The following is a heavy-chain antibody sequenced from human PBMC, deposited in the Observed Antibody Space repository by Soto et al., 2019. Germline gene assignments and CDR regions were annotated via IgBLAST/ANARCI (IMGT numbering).Heavy chain of an antibody. Sequence: GSLRLSCAASGFTFSSYGMHWVRQAPGKGLEWVAVISYDGSNKYYADSVKGRFTIPRDNSKNTLYLQMNSLRAEDTAVYYCAKEEGGYDSSGYYFDYWGQGTLVTVSS. D-gene: IGHD3-22*01. J-gene: IGHJ4*02. CDR3: AKEEGGYDSSGYYFDY. V-gene: IGHV3-30*18. CDR2: ISYDGSNK. CDR1: GFTFSSYG.